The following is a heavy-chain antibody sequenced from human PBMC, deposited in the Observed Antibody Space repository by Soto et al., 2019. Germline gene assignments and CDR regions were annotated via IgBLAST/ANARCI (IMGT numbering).Heavy chain of an antibody. Sequence: SETLSLTCAVSGGSISSSNWWRWVRQPPGKGLGWSGEIHHSGSTTYNPSSKTRRTITVVKSKNQVSLTLSSVTAGDTAVNYYARRLVLYDCWSGRNPGYGMDVWGQGTTVTVSS. D-gene: IGHD3-3*01. J-gene: IGHJ6*01. CDR3: ARRLVLYDCWSGRNPGYGMDV. CDR1: GGSISSSNW. V-gene: IGHV4-4*02. CDR2: IHHSGST.